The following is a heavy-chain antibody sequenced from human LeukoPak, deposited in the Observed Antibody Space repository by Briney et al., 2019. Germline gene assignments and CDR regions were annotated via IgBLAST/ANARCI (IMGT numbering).Heavy chain of an antibody. CDR1: GFTFDDYA. CDR3: AKDMWGSGGSYYFDS. V-gene: IGHV3-43*02. D-gene: IGHD3-16*01. Sequence: PGGSLRLSCAASGFTFDDYAMHWVRHAPGKGLEWVSLISGDGGSTYYADSVKGRFTISRDNSKNSLYLQMNSLRSEDTAFYYCAKDMWGSGGSYYFDSWGQGTLVTVSS. CDR2: ISGDGGST. J-gene: IGHJ4*02.